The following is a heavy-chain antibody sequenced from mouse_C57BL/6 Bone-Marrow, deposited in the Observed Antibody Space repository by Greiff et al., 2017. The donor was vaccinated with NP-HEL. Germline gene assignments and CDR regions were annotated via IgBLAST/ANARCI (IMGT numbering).Heavy chain of an antibody. V-gene: IGHV5-6*02. CDR2: ISSGGSYT. CDR3: ARHQLTLYSNYVPWFAY. Sequence: DVKLQESGGDLVKPGGSLKLSCAASGFTFSSYGMSWVRQTPDKRLEWVATISSGGSYTYYPDSVKGRFTISRDNAKNTLYLQMSSLKSEDTAMYYCARHQLTLYSNYVPWFAYWGQGTLVTVSA. D-gene: IGHD2-5*01. J-gene: IGHJ3*01. CDR1: GFTFSSYG.